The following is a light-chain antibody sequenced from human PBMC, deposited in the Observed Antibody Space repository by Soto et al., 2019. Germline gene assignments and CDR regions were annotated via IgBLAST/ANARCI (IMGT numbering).Light chain of an antibody. J-gene: IGKJ1*01. CDR2: KAS. Sequence: DIQMTQSLSTLSASVGDRVTITCRASQSISSWLTWYQQKAGQAPKLLISKASIVESGVPSRFSGSGSGTEFTLTISSLQPDDSATYYCQQYSYFATFGQGTRVEVK. V-gene: IGKV1-5*03. CDR3: QQYSYFAT. CDR1: QSISSW.